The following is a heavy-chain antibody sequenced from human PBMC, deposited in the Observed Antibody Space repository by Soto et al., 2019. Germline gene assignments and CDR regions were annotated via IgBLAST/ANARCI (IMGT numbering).Heavy chain of an antibody. CDR3: ARGGGSTKVDY. V-gene: IGHV4-31*03. CDR1: GGSITSSGYY. J-gene: IGHJ4*02. CDR2: TSNSGST. Sequence: QVQLQESGPGLVKPSQTLSLTCTVSGGSITSSGYYWSWIRQHPGEGLEWIGFTSNSGSTSYNPSLKSRVTISVDPSSIQFSLNRKSVTGADTGVYYCARGGGSTKVDYWGQGTLVSVSP. D-gene: IGHD2-2*01.